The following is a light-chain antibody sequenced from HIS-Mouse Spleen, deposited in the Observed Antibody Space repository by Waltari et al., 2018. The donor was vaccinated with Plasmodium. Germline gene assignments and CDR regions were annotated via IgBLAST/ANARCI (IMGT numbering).Light chain of an antibody. CDR1: QSVSSY. J-gene: IGKJ4*01. Sequence: EIVLPQSPATLSLSPGERATLSCRASQSVSSYLAWYQQKPVQAPRLLIYDASNRATGIPARFSGSGSGTDFTLTISSLEPEDFAVYYCQQRSNWPRVLTFGGGTKVEIK. CDR2: DAS. V-gene: IGKV3-11*01. CDR3: QQRSNWPRVLT.